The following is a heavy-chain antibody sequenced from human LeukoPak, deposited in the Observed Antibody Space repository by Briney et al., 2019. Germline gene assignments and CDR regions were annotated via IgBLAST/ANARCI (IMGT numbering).Heavy chain of an antibody. CDR3: ARDLGSSTSMIVIWSEGEFDY. V-gene: IGHV3-21*01. D-gene: IGHD3-22*01. CDR2: ISSSSSYL. Sequence: PGGSLSLSCAVSGFTLSSYSMNWVRPAPGKGLEWVSSISSSSSYLYSADSVKGRFTICRDHAKNSLYLQMNSLKAEDTAVYYCARDLGSSTSMIVIWSEGEFDYWRQGTLVTVSS. CDR1: GFTLSSYS. J-gene: IGHJ4*02.